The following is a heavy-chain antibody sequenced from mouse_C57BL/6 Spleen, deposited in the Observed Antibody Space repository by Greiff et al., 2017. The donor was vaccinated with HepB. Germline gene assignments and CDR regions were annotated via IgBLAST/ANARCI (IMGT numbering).Heavy chain of an antibody. Sequence: QVQLKESGAELVRPGASVTLSCKASGYTFTDYEMHWVKQTPVHGLEWIGAIDPETGGTAYNQKFKGKAILTADKSSSTAYMELRSLTSEDSAVYYCTLNPRFAYWGQGTLVTVSA. V-gene: IGHV1-15*01. CDR3: TLNPRFAY. CDR1: GYTFTDYE. CDR2: IDPETGGT. J-gene: IGHJ3*01.